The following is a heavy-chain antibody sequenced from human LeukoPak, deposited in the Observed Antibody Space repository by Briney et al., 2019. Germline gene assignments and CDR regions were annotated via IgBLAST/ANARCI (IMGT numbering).Heavy chain of an antibody. CDR1: DDSITNYY. CDR2: IFYSGTT. D-gene: IGHD3/OR15-3a*01. V-gene: IGHV4-59*04. Sequence: SETLSLTCTVSDDSITNYYWSWLRQPPRKGLEWIGYIFYSGTTYYNPSLKSRVTISVDTSKNQFSLKVISVTAADTAVYYCARWRTARTGFDYWGQGTLVTVSS. CDR3: ARWRTARTGFDY. J-gene: IGHJ4*02.